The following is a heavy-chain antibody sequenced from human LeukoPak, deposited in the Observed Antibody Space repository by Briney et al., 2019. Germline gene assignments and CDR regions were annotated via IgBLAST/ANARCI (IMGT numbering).Heavy chain of an antibody. CDR3: AKKCSGTSYYFDY. Sequence: GGSLRLSCVASGFTFSRNGMHWVRQAPGKGLEWVSVIYSGGSTYYADSVKGRFTISRDNSKNRLYLQMNSLRAEDTAVYYCAKKCSGTSYYFDYWGQGTLVTVSS. D-gene: IGHD2-2*01. V-gene: IGHV3-NL1*01. CDR1: GFTFSRNG. J-gene: IGHJ4*02. CDR2: IYSGGST.